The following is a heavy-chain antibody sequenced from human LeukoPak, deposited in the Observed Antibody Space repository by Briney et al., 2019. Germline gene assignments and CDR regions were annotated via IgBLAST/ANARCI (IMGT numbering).Heavy chain of an antibody. V-gene: IGHV3-64D*06. D-gene: IGHD3-10*01. J-gene: IGHJ4*02. CDR1: GFTFSSYG. Sequence: AESLTLSCSASGFTFSSYGINWVRQAPGKGLEYVSAISGNVRSTDYADSVKGRFTITRDNSKNTMYLQMSSLRTEDTAMYYCVRVTDVSVRYDNWGQETLVPV. CDR2: ISGNVRST. CDR3: VRVTDVSVRYDN.